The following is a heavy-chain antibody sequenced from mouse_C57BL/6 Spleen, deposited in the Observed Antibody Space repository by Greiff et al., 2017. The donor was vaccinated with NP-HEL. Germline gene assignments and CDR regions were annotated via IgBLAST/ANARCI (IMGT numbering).Heavy chain of an antibody. CDR2: INPNNGGT. Sequence: VQLQQSGPELVKPGASVKISCKASGYTFTDYYMNWVKQSHGKSLEWIGDINPNNGGTSYNQKFKGKATLTVDKSSSTAYMELRSLTSEDSAVYYCARSVLRYPFDYWGQGTTLTVSS. V-gene: IGHV1-26*01. CDR1: GYTFTDYY. CDR3: ARSVLRYPFDY. D-gene: IGHD1-1*01. J-gene: IGHJ2*01.